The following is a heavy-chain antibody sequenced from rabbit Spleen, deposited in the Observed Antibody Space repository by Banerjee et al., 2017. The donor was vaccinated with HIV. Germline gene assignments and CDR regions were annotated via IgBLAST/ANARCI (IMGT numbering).Heavy chain of an antibody. D-gene: IGHD2-1*01. J-gene: IGHJ4*01. CDR3: VRDLGYDDYSEKGYFNL. CDR1: GFDLNTYG. V-gene: IGHV1S47*01. CDR2: IDPIFTTT. Sequence: QEQLVESGGGLVQPGGSLKLSCKASGFDLNTYGLSWVRQAPGKGLEWIGYIDPIFTTTHYASWVNGRFTISSHNAQNTLYLQLNSLTAADTATYFCVRDLGYDDYSEKGYFNLWGPGTLVTVS.